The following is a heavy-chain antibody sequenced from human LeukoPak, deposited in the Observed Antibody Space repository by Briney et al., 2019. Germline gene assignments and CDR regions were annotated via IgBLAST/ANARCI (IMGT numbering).Heavy chain of an antibody. Sequence: PGGSLRLSCAASGFTFSTYGMNWVRQAPGKGLEWVSYISSSSTTVYYADSVKGRFTISRDNAKNSLSLQMNSLRAEDTALYYCATNVDTSLGDYWGQGTLVTVSS. J-gene: IGHJ4*02. V-gene: IGHV3-48*04. CDR2: ISSSSTTV. D-gene: IGHD5-18*01. CDR1: GFTFSTYG. CDR3: ATNVDTSLGDY.